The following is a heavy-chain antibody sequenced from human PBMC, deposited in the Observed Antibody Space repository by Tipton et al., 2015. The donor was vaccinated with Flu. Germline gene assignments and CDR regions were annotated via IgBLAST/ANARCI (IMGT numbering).Heavy chain of an antibody. CDR3: ATKGALDI. Sequence: SLRLSCAAPGFTFSSYEMNWVRQASGKGLEWVSYIDSGGTNMYYADSVKGRFTISRDNVKNSLYLQMNGLRAEDTAVYYCATKGALDIWGQGAVITVSS. J-gene: IGHJ3*02. V-gene: IGHV3-48*03. CDR2: IDSGGTNM. CDR1: GFTFSSYE.